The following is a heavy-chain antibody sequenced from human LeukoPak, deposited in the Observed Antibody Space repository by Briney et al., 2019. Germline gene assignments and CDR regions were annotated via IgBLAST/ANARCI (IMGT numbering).Heavy chain of an antibody. J-gene: IGHJ4*02. CDR2: IIPILGIA. D-gene: IGHD4-11*01. V-gene: IGHV1-69*04. Sequence: ASVKVSCKASGGTLSSYAISWVRQAPGQGLEWMGRIIPILGIANYAQKFQGRVTITADKSTSTAYMELSSLRSEDTAVYYCARAWTTVTANYYLDYWGQGTLVTVSS. CDR3: ARAWTTVTANYYLDY. CDR1: GGTLSSYA.